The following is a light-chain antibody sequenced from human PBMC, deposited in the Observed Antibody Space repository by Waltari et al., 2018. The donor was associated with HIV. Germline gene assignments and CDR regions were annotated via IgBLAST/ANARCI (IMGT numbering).Light chain of an antibody. J-gene: IGLJ2*01. CDR2: EVT. CDR1: SRDVGVSTS. CDR3: ASYVTGGTVI. V-gene: IGLV2-14*01. Sequence: QSALTQPASVSGSPGQSIAISCTSTSRDVGVSTSVFWYQQHPGKAPQLLIYEVTSRPSGVSPRFSVSKSCNTASLTISGLQAEDETDYYCASYVTGGTVIFGGGTKLTVV.